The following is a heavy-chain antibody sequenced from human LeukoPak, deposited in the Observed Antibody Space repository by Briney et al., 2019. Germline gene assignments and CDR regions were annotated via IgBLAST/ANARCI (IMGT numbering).Heavy chain of an antibody. CDR1: GYTFTSYA. CDR3: ARVRGYYYDSSGYSEAFDI. D-gene: IGHD3-22*01. CDR2: INTDNGNT. V-gene: IGHV1-3*04. J-gene: IGHJ3*02. Sequence: ASVKVSCKASGYTFTSYAMHWVRQAPGQRLEWMGWINTDNGNTKYSQKFQGRVTITRNTSISTAYMELSSLRSEDTAVYYCARVRGYYYDSSGYSEAFDIWGQGTMVTVSS.